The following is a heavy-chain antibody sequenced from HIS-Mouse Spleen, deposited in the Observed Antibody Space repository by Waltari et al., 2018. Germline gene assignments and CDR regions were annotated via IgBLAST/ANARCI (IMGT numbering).Heavy chain of an antibody. J-gene: IGHJ3*02. CDR3: ARWSCTEGAFDI. CDR2: ISYDGSNK. V-gene: IGHV3-30*04. D-gene: IGHD1-26*01. CDR1: GFTFSGYA. Sequence: QVQLVESGGGVVQPGRSLRLSCAASGFTFSGYAMHWVRQAPGKGLEWVAVISYDGSNKYYADSVKGRFTISRDNSKNTLYLQMNSLRAEDTAVYYCARWSCTEGAFDIWGQGTMVTVSS.